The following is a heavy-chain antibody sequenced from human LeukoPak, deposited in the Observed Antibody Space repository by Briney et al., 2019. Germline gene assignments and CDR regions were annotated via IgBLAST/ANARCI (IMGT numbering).Heavy chain of an antibody. D-gene: IGHD6-6*01. CDR1: GGSFSGYY. J-gene: IGHJ5*02. V-gene: IGHV4-34*01. CDR3: ARGLKWQLVGWFDP. CDR2: INHSGGT. Sequence: SETLSLTCAVYGGSFSGYYWSWIRQPPGKGLEWIGEINHSGGTNYNPSLKSRVTISVDTSKNQFSLKLSSVTAADTAVYYCARGLKWQLVGWFDPWGQGTLVTVSS.